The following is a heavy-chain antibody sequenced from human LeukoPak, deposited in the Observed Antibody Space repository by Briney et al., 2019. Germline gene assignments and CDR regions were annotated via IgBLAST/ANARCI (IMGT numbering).Heavy chain of an antibody. J-gene: IGHJ4*02. CDR3: ARLDCSGGSCQPFDY. V-gene: IGHV4-59*08. CDR1: GGSISSYY. Sequence: SETLSLTCTVSGGSISSYYWSWIRQPPGKGLELIGYIYYSGSTNYNPSLKSRVTISVDTSKNQFSLKLSSVTAADTAVYYCARLDCSGGSCQPFDYWGQGTLVTVSS. D-gene: IGHD2-15*01. CDR2: IYYSGST.